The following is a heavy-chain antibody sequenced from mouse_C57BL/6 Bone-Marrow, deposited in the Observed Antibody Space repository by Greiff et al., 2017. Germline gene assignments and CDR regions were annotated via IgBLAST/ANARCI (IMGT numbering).Heavy chain of an antibody. Sequence: VQLQQSGAELARPGASVKLSCKASGYTFTSYGISWVKQRTGQGLEWIGEIYPRSGNTYYNEKFKGKATLTADKSSSTAYMELRSLTSEDSAVYFCARGGYYDYDGFYYAMDYWGQGTSVTVSS. V-gene: IGHV1-81*01. CDR2: IYPRSGNT. J-gene: IGHJ4*01. CDR1: GYTFTSYG. CDR3: ARGGYYDYDGFYYAMDY. D-gene: IGHD2-4*01.